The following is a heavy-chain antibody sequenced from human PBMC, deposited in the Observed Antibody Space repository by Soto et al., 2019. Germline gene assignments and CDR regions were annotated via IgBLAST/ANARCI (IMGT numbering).Heavy chain of an antibody. CDR1: GFTFSNAW. D-gene: IGHD6-19*01. V-gene: IGHV3-15*07. CDR2: IKSKTDGGTT. Sequence: EVQLVESGGGLLKPGGSLRLSCAASGFTFSNAWMNWVLQAPGTGLEWVGRIKSKTDGGTTDYAAPAKGRFSISRDDSINTLNLRMNSLKTENTAVYDCTTTWWSSGWYNWYFDLWGRGTLVIVSS. CDR3: TTTWWSSGWYNWYFDL. J-gene: IGHJ2*01.